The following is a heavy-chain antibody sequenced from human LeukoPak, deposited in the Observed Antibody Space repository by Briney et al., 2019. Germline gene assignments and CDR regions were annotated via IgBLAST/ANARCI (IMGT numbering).Heavy chain of an antibody. J-gene: IGHJ4*02. CDR3: ARGEGLVRESQFDY. Sequence: SVKVSCKTSGYTFAAYYIHWVRQAPGQGLEWMGGIIPIFGTANYAQKFQGRVTITADESTSTAYMELSSLRSEDTAVYYCARGEGLVRESQFDYWGQGTLVTVSS. CDR2: IIPIFGTA. D-gene: IGHD3-10*01. V-gene: IGHV1-69*13. CDR1: GYTFAAYY.